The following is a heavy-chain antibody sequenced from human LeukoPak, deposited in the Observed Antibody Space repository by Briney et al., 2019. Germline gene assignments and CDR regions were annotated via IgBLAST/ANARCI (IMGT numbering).Heavy chain of an antibody. CDR1: GYTFTGYY. Sequence: GASVKVSCKASGYTFTGYYMHWVRQAPGQGLEWMGWINPNSGGTNYAQKFQGWVTMTRDTSISTAYMELSRLRSDDTAVYYCARGACYDFWSGYYHFDYWGQGTLVTVSS. J-gene: IGHJ4*02. CDR2: INPNSGGT. V-gene: IGHV1-2*04. CDR3: ARGACYDFWSGYYHFDY. D-gene: IGHD3-3*01.